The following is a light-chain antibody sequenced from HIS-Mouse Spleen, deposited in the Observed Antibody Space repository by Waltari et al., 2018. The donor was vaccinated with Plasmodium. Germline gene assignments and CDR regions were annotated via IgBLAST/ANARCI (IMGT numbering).Light chain of an antibody. CDR1: QGVSSY. CDR2: AAS. Sequence: DIVMTQSPAFLSASPGERATISCRTSQGVSSYLAWYQQKPGKAPKLLIYAASTMQSGIPARFSGSGSGTEFTLTISCLQSEDFAVYYCQQYNSWSYTFGPGTKVDIK. V-gene: IGKV3-15*01. CDR3: QQYNSWSYT. J-gene: IGKJ3*01.